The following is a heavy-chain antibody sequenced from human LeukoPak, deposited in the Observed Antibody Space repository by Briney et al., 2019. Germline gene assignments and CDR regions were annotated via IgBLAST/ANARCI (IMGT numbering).Heavy chain of an antibody. V-gene: IGHV3-30*04. Sequence: GGSLRLSCAASGFTFSSYAMHWVRQAPGKGLEWVAVISYDGSNKYYADSVKGRFTISRDNSKNTLYLQMNSLRAEDTAVYYCARGGVGYDSRPYSDYWGQGTLVTVSS. CDR1: GFTFSSYA. CDR2: ISYDGSNK. CDR3: ARGGVGYDSRPYSDY. J-gene: IGHJ4*02. D-gene: IGHD3-22*01.